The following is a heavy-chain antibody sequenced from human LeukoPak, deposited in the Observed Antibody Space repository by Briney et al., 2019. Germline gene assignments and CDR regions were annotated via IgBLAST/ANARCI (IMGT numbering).Heavy chain of an antibody. Sequence: SETLSLTCTVSGGSISSSSYYWSWIRQHPGKGLEWIGYIYYSGSTYYNPSLKSRVTISVDTSKNQFSLKLSSVTAADTAVYYCARAVAGTGRPFDYWGQGTLVTVSS. CDR2: IYYSGST. J-gene: IGHJ4*02. CDR1: GGSISSSSYY. D-gene: IGHD6-19*01. V-gene: IGHV4-31*03. CDR3: ARAVAGTGRPFDY.